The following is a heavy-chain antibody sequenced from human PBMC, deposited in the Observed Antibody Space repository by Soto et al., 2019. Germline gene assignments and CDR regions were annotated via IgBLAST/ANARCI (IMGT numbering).Heavy chain of an antibody. J-gene: IGHJ4*02. CDR3: ERIRLTNDTDY. V-gene: IGHV1-46*01. Sequence: SVKVSCKASVYTFTSYYMHWVRQAPGQGLEWMGIINPSGGSTSYAQKFQGRVTMTRDTSTSTVYMELSSLRSEDTAVYYCERIRLTNDTDYWGQGTLVTVSS. CDR2: INPSGGST. D-gene: IGHD3-3*01. CDR1: VYTFTSYY.